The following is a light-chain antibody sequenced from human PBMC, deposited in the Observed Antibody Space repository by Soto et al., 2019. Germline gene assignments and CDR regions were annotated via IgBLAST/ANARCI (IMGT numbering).Light chain of an antibody. J-gene: IGLJ1*01. Sequence: QLVLTQPPSVSGAPGQTVIISCSGSSSNIGAPYDVNWYRQLPGTAPKLLIYGNMNRPSGVPDRFSGSKSGTSASLAITGLQAEDEADYYCQSYDSSLSGYVFGTGTKLTV. CDR2: GNM. CDR1: SSNIGAPYD. V-gene: IGLV1-40*01. CDR3: QSYDSSLSGYV.